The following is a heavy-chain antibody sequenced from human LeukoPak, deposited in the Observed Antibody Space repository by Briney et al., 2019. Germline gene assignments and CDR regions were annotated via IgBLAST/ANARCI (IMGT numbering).Heavy chain of an antibody. J-gene: IGHJ3*02. V-gene: IGHV3-15*07. CDR3: TTGGSVIVAGTRAFDI. CDR1: GFTFSNTW. D-gene: IGHD5-12*01. Sequence: GGSLRLSCAASGFTFSNTWMNWVRQAPGKGLEWVGRIRSEIDGGATDYAAPVQGRFTISRDDSQTTLYLQMNSLKTEDTAVYYCTTGGSVIVAGTRAFDIWGQGTMVTVSS. CDR2: IRSEIDGGAT.